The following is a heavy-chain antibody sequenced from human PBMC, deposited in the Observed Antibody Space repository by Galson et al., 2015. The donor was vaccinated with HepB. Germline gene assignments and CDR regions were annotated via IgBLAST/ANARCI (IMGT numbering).Heavy chain of an antibody. Sequence: SVKVSCKASGYTFSNYGISWVRQAPGQGLEWMGWISAHNGNTNYAQKFQARVTMTTDTSTSTAYMELRYLRPDDTDTYYCARDWYFGSWIYSEGSDYMDVCGRVTTVTVSS. CDR1: GYTFSNYG. CDR3: ARDWYFGSWIYSEGSDYMDV. CDR2: ISAHNGNT. D-gene: IGHD3-10*01. V-gene: IGHV1-18*01. J-gene: IGHJ6*03.